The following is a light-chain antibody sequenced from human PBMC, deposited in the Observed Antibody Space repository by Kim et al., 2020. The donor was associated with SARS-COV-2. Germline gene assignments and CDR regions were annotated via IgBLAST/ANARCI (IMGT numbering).Light chain of an antibody. V-gene: IGKV1-33*01. Sequence: SASVGDRVTITCQASQDISNLLNWFQQKPGKAPKLVIYDASNLETGVPSRFSGRRSGTDFTFTISSLRPEDVATYYCQQYDDLPYTFGQGTKLEIK. J-gene: IGKJ2*01. CDR3: QQYDDLPYT. CDR2: DAS. CDR1: QDISNL.